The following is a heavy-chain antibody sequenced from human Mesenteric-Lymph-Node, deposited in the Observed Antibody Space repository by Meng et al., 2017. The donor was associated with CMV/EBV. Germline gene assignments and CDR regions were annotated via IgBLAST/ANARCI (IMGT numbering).Heavy chain of an antibody. D-gene: IGHD2-2*01. V-gene: IGHV4-34*01. CDR1: GGSFSGDY. CDR3: AAKIVVVPAAPRGWFDP. J-gene: IGHJ5*02. CDR2: INHSGST. Sequence: GGSFSGDYWGWIRQPPGEGLEWIGEINHSGSTNYNPSLKSRVAISVDTSKNQFSLKLSSVTAADTAVYYCAAKIVVVPAAPRGWFDPWGQGTLVTVSS.